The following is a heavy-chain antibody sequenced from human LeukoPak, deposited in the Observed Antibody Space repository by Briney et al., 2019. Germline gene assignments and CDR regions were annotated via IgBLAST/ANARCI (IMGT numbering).Heavy chain of an antibody. CDR2: IIPIFGTA. CDR3: ARNPSYSSGWYYFDY. CDR1: GGTFSSYA. J-gene: IGHJ4*02. D-gene: IGHD6-19*01. Sequence: ASAKVSCKASGGTFSSYAISWVRQAPGQGLEWMGRIIPIFGTANYAQKFQGRVTITTDESTSTAYMELSSLRSEDTAVYYCARNPSYSSGWYYFDYWGQGTLVTVSS. V-gene: IGHV1-69*05.